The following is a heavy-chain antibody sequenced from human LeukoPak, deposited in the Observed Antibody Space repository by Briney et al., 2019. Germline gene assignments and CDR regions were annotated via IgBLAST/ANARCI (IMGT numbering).Heavy chain of an antibody. CDR2: INPSGGST. CDR3: ARFAVHRRITVAGQFGLDY. V-gene: IGHV1-46*01. D-gene: IGHD6-19*01. Sequence: ASVKVSCKASGYIFTSYNIYWVRQAPGQGLEWMGIINPSGGSTNYAQKFQGRVTMTRDTSTSTVYMELSSLRSEDTAVYYCARFAVHRRITVAGQFGLDYWGQGTLVSLSS. J-gene: IGHJ4*02. CDR1: GYIFTSYN.